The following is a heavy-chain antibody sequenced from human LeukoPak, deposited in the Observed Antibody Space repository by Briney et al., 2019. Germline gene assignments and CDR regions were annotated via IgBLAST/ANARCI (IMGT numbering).Heavy chain of an antibody. CDR1: GYTFTSYG. D-gene: IGHD2/OR15-2a*01. CDR2: ISAYNGNT. V-gene: IGHV1-18*01. CDR3: ANGNGRSTRIYYFDY. Sequence: ASVKVSCKASGYTFTSYGISWVRQAPGQGLEWMGWISAYNGNTNYAQKLQGRVTMTTDTSTSTAYMGLRSLRSDDTAVYYCANGNGRSTRIYYFDYWGQGTLVTVSS. J-gene: IGHJ4*02.